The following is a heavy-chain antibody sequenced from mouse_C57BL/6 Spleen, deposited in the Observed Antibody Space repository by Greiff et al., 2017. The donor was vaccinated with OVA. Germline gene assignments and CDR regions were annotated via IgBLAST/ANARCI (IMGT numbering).Heavy chain of an antibody. D-gene: IGHD2-1*01. Sequence: EVHLVESGGGLVKPGGSLKLSCAASGFTFSDYGMHWVRQAPEQGLEWVAYISSGSSTIYYADTVKGRFTISRDNAKNTLFLQMTSLRSEDTAMYYCARAIYYDYFDYWGQGTTLTVSS. CDR2: ISSGSSTI. J-gene: IGHJ2*01. CDR3: ARAIYYDYFDY. V-gene: IGHV5-17*01. CDR1: GFTFSDYG.